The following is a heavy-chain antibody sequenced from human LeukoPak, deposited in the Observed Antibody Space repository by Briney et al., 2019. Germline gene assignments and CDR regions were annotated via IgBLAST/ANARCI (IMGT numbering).Heavy chain of an antibody. J-gene: IGHJ4*02. Sequence: PGGSLRLSCAASGFTFSSYWMHWVRQAPGKGLVWVSRSNTDGSTTNYADSVKGRFTISRDNAKNTMYLQMNSLRAEDTGVYFCARVFSGWYFYFDNWGQGTLVTVSS. CDR2: SNTDGSTT. V-gene: IGHV3-74*01. CDR3: ARVFSGWYFYFDN. CDR1: GFTFSSYW. D-gene: IGHD6-19*01.